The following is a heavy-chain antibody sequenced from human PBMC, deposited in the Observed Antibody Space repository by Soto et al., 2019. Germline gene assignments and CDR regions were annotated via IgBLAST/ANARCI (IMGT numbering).Heavy chain of an antibody. V-gene: IGHV3-33*01. Sequence: GGSLRLSCAASGFTFSSYGMHLVRQAPGKGLEWVAVIWYDGSNKYYADSVKGRFTISRDNSKNTLYLQMNSLRAEDTAVYYCARDKQGIAAAGSHLDYRGQGTLVTVSS. D-gene: IGHD6-13*01. CDR2: IWYDGSNK. CDR1: GFTFSSYG. CDR3: ARDKQGIAAAGSHLDY. J-gene: IGHJ4*02.